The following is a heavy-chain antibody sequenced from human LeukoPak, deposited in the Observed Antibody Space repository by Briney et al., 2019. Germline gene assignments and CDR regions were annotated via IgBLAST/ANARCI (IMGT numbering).Heavy chain of an antibody. D-gene: IGHD3-22*01. CDR3: TRSGYRHPYHFDS. V-gene: IGHV3-7*03. Sequence: GGSLRLSCAASGFTFSSYWMSWVRQAPGKGLEWVANIKQDGSEKYYVDSVKGRFTISRENAKNSLYLQMNSLRVEDTAIYYCTRSGYRHPYHFDSWGQGTLVTVSS. CDR1: GFTFSSYW. CDR2: IKQDGSEK. J-gene: IGHJ4*02.